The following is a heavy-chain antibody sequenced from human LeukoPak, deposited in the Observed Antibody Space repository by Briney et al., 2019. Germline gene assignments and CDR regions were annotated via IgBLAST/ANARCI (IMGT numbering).Heavy chain of an antibody. Sequence: GGSLRLSCAASGFTFSSYEMNWVRQAPGKGLERVSYISSSGSTIYYADSVKGRFTISRDNAKNSLYLQMNSLRAEDTAVYYCAKELTIFRFDPWGQGTLVTVSS. CDR2: ISSSGSTI. CDR3: AKELTIFRFDP. J-gene: IGHJ5*02. V-gene: IGHV3-48*03. D-gene: IGHD3-3*01. CDR1: GFTFSSYE.